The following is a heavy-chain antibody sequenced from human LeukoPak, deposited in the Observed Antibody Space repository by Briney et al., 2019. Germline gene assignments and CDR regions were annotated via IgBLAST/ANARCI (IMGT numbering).Heavy chain of an antibody. Sequence: ASVKVSCKASGGTFSSYAISWVRQAPGQGLEWMGWISAYNGNTNYAQKLQGRVTMTTDTSTSTAYMELRSLRSDDTAVYYCARLLGYCSGGSCYGDYWGQGTLVTVSS. CDR1: GGTFSSYA. V-gene: IGHV1-18*01. J-gene: IGHJ4*02. CDR3: ARLLGYCSGGSCYGDY. CDR2: ISAYNGNT. D-gene: IGHD2-15*01.